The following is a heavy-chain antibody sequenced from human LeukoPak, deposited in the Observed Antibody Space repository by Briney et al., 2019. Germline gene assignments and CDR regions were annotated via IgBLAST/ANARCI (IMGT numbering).Heavy chain of an antibody. J-gene: IGHJ2*01. CDR1: GGSISSSNYY. CDR2: IYYSART. CDR3: ARVRGGYYYALHWYFDL. V-gene: IGHV4-39*07. D-gene: IGHD3-22*01. Sequence: PSETLSLTCTVSGGSISSSNYYWGWIRQPPGKGLECIGSIYYSARTYYNPSLKSRVTISVDTSKNQFSLKLSSVTAADTAVYYCARVRGGYYYALHWYFDLWGRGTLVTVSS.